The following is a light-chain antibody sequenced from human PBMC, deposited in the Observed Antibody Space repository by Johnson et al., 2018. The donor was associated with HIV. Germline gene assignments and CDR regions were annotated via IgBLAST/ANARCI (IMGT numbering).Light chain of an antibody. V-gene: IGLV1-51*02. J-gene: IGLJ1*01. CDR1: SSNIGNNY. Sequence: QSVLTQPPSVYAAPGQKVTISCSGSSSNIGNNYVSWYRQLPGTAPKLLIYENNKRPSGIPDRFSGSKSGTSATLDITGLQTGDEADYYCGTWDSSLGTYVFGTGAKVTVL. CDR2: ENN. CDR3: GTWDSSLGTYV.